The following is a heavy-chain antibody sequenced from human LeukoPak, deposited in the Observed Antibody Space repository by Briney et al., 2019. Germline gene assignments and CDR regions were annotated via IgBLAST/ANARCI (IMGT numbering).Heavy chain of an antibody. Sequence: SETLSLTCAVYVVALSVYYWSSIRQSPEKGLEWIGEINRSGSTNYNPSLKSRVSISVDTSKNQFSLKLSSVTAADTAVYYCARGGFYCGDDCYVDYWGQGTLVTVSS. CDR1: VVALSVYY. D-gene: IGHD2-21*02. J-gene: IGHJ4*02. V-gene: IGHV4-34*01. CDR2: INRSGST. CDR3: ARGGFYCGDDCYVDY.